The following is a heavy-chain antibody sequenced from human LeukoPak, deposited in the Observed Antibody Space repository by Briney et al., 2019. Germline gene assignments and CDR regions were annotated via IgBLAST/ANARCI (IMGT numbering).Heavy chain of an antibody. Sequence: PGGSLRLSCAASGFTFSSYWMSWVRQAPGKGLEWVANIKQDGSEKYYVDSVKGRFTISRDNAKNSLYLQMNSLRAEDTAVYYCAREPDGSSGYDYYYYYYMDVWGKGTTVTVSS. CDR3: AREPDGSSGYDYYYYYYMDV. D-gene: IGHD3-22*01. J-gene: IGHJ6*03. CDR1: GFTFSSYW. V-gene: IGHV3-7*01. CDR2: IKQDGSEK.